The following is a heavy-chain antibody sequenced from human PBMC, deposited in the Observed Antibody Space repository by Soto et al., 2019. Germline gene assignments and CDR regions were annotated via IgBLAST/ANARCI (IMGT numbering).Heavy chain of an antibody. Sequence: QVQLQESGPGLVKPSQTLSLTCTVSGGSISSGGYYWSWIRQHPGKGLEWIGYIYYSGTTYYNPCLKSRVTISLDTSKNQFSLKLSSVTAADTAVYYCARADVFAFDYWGQGTLLTVSS. J-gene: IGHJ4*02. V-gene: IGHV4-31*03. CDR1: GGSISSGGYY. CDR3: ARADVFAFDY. CDR2: IYYSGTT. D-gene: IGHD3-16*01.